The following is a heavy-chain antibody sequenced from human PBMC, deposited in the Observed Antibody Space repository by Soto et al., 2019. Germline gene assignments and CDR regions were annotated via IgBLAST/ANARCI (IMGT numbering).Heavy chain of an antibody. CDR3: VTAFRPLTSVCSSYPYNWFEP. Sequence: PSETLSLTCTVSGGSISRGGYYWTWIRQHPGEGLEWIGYIYYTGNTYYNPSLESRVTISLDTSKNPFSLHLISLSPADPAVYYPVTAFRPLTSVCSSYPYNWFEPSVPGALVTVPS. V-gene: IGHV4-31*03. CDR2: IYYTGNT. J-gene: IGHJ5*02. CDR1: GGSISRGGYY. D-gene: IGHD6-6*01.